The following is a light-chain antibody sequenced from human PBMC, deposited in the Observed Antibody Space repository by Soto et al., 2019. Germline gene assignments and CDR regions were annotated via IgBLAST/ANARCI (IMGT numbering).Light chain of an antibody. CDR1: SSDVGAYDY. CDR2: EVT. Sequence: HSALTQPASVSGSPGQSITISCTGASSDVGAYDYVSWYQQHPGKAPKLLIFEVTNRPSGVSNRFSGSKSGNTASLTISGLQAEDEADYYCNSYTTSSTLVVFGGGTKLTVL. J-gene: IGLJ2*01. CDR3: NSYTTSSTLVV. V-gene: IGLV2-14*01.